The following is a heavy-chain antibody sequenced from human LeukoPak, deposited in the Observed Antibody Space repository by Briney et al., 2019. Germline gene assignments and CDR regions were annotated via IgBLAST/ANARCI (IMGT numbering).Heavy chain of an antibody. CDR3: AREVGIAVAR. D-gene: IGHD6-19*01. J-gene: IGHJ4*02. CDR1: GGSFSGYY. V-gene: IGHV4-34*01. CDR2: INHSGST. Sequence: SETLSLTCAVYGGSFSGYYWSWIRQPPGKGLEWIGEINHSGSTNYNPSLKGRVTISVDTSKNQFSLKLSSVTAADTAVYYCAREVGIAVARWGQGTLVTVSS.